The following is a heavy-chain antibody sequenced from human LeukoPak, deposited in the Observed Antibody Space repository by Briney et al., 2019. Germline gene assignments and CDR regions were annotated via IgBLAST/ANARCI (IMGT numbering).Heavy chain of an antibody. CDR3: ARDRSGIVPAAMAY. D-gene: IGHD2-2*01. Sequence: ASVTVSCKASGYTFTSYGISWVRQAPGQGLEWMGWISAYNGNTNYAQKLQGRVTMTTDTSTSTAYMELRSLRSDDTAVYYCARDRSGIVPAAMAYWGQGTLVTVSS. CDR1: GYTFTSYG. V-gene: IGHV1-18*01. J-gene: IGHJ4*02. CDR2: ISAYNGNT.